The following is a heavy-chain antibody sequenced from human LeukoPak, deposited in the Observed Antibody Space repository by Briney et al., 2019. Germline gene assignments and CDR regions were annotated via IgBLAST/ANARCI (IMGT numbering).Heavy chain of an antibody. CDR1: GYTFTGYY. Sequence: ASVKVSCKASGYTFTGYYMHWVRQPPGQGLEWMGWINPSGGSTSYAQKFQGRVTMTRDTSTSTVYMELSSLRSEDSAVYYCARVSGSGTLGWFDPWGQGTLVTVSS. CDR3: ARVSGSGTLGWFDP. V-gene: IGHV1-46*01. D-gene: IGHD3-10*01. CDR2: INPSGGST. J-gene: IGHJ5*02.